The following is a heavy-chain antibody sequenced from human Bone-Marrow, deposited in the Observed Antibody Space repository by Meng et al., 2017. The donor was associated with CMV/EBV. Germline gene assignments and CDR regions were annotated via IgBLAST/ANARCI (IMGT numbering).Heavy chain of an antibody. CDR2: ISAYNGNT. V-gene: IGHV1-18*01. CDR1: GYTFTSYG. J-gene: IGHJ6*02. CDR3: ARDDCSSTSCYWSFSYYYYGMDV. Sequence: ASVKVSCKASGYTFTSYGISWVRQAPGQGLEWMGWISAYNGNTNYAQKLQGRVTMTTDTSTSTAYMELRSLRSDDTAVYYCARDDCSSTSCYWSFSYYYYGMDVCGQGTTVTVSS. D-gene: IGHD2-2*01.